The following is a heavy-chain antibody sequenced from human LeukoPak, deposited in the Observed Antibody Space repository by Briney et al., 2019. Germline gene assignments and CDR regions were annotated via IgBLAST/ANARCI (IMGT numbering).Heavy chain of an antibody. V-gene: IGHV1-2*02. CDR1: GYTFTGYY. J-gene: IGHJ4*02. D-gene: IGHD4-17*01. CDR2: INPNSGGT. Sequence: ASVKVSCKASGYTFTGYYMHWVRQAPGQGLEWMGWINPNSGGTNYAQKFQDRVTMTRDTSISTAYMELSRLRSDDTAVYYCATHDYGDYLDYWSQGTLVTVSS. CDR3: ATHDYGDYLDY.